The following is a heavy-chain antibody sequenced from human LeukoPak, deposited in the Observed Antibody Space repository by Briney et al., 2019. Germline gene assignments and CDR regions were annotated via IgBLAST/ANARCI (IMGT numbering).Heavy chain of an antibody. V-gene: IGHV1-2*02. D-gene: IGHD2-2*01. CDR3: ASNIVVVPAAFYYMDV. J-gene: IGHJ6*03. CDR1: GYTFTDYY. Sequence: ASVKVSCKASGYTFTDYYMHWVRQAPGQGPEWMGWINPNSGATNYAQRFQGRVTMTRDTSITTVYMDLSRLRSDDTAVYYCASNIVVVPAAFYYMDVWGKGTTVTVSS. CDR2: INPNSGAT.